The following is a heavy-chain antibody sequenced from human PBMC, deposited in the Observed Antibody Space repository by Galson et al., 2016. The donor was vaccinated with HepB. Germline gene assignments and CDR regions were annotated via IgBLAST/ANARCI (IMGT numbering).Heavy chain of an antibody. CDR1: GFTFSSYN. V-gene: IGHV3-21*01. CDR3: ARSPRIQVWRRYDFFEY. CDR2: ISTSGSYI. J-gene: IGHJ4*02. Sequence: SLRLSCAASGFTFSSYNMNWFRQAPGKGLEWVSSISTSGSYIYYADVVKGRFTISRDNAKDSLYLQMNSLNAEDTAVHYCARSPRIQVWRRYDFFEYWGQGSLVTVSS. D-gene: IGHD3-16*01.